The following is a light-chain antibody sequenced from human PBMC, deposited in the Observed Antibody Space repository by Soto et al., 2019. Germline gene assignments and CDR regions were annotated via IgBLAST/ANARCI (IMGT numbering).Light chain of an antibody. J-gene: IGLJ2*01. Sequence: QSVLTQPASVSGSPGQSITISFTGTSSDVGAYNYISWYQQHPGKAPKLMIYEVSNRPSGVSTRFSGSKSGNTASLTISGLQAEDEGDYYCSTYINSITFVIFGGGTKLTVL. V-gene: IGLV2-14*01. CDR2: EVS. CDR3: STYINSITFVI. CDR1: SSDVGAYNY.